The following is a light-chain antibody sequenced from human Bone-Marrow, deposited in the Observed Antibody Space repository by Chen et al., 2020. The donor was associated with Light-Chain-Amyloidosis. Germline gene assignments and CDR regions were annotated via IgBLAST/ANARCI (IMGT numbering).Light chain of an antibody. CDR2: DVS. CDR1: SSDVGGYNY. J-gene: IGLJ1*01. V-gene: IGLV2-14*01. Sequence: QSALTQPASVSGSPGQSITISCTGTSSDVGGYNYVSWYQQHPGKAPKLMIYDVSNRPSGVSTRFSGSTSGNTASLTSSGLQAEVEADYYCSSYTSSSTLDVFGTGTKVTVL. CDR3: SSYTSSSTLDV.